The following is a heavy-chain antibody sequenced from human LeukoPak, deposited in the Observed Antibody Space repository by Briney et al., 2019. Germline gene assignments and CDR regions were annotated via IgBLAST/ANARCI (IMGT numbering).Heavy chain of an antibody. CDR1: GFTFSSYG. J-gene: IGHJ4*02. CDR2: IWYDGRNK. D-gene: IGHD4-17*01. Sequence: PGGSLRLSCAASGFTFSSYGMHWVRQAPGKGLEWVAVIWYDGRNKCYADSVKGRFTISRDNSKNTLYLQMNSLRAEDTAVYYCARDLRGLPDAYWGQGTLVTVSS. V-gene: IGHV3-33*01. CDR3: ARDLRGLPDAY.